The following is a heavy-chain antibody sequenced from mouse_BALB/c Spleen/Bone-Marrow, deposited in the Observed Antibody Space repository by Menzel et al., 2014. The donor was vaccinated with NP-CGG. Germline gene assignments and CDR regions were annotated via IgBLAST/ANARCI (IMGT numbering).Heavy chain of an antibody. CDR2: TDPANGNT. CDR1: GFNIKDTY. Sequence: EVKLQESGAELVKPGASVKLSCTASGFNIKDTYMHWVKQRPEQGLEWIGRTDPANGNTKYDPKFQGKATITADTSSNTAYLQLSSLTSEDTAVYYCASYRYAWYFGVWGAGTRSPSPQ. D-gene: IGHD2-14*01. V-gene: IGHV14-3*02. J-gene: IGHJ1*01. CDR3: ASYRYAWYFGV.